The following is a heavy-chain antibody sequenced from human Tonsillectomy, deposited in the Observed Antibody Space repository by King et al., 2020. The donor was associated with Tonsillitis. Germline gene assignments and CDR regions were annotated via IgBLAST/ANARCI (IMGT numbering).Heavy chain of an antibody. CDR1: GSTFRNYD. D-gene: IGHD5-18*01. J-gene: IGHJ4*02. V-gene: IGHV3-30*02. CDR3: AKLVQLWETRPVDY. CDR2: IQYDGTKE. Sequence: VQLVESGGGVVQPGGSLRLSCEATGSTFRNYDIHWVRQAPGKGLEWVAFIQYDGTKEYYGDSVKGRFTISRDNSKNTVSLQMSSLRAEDTAVYYCAKLVQLWETRPVDYWGQGTLVTVSS.